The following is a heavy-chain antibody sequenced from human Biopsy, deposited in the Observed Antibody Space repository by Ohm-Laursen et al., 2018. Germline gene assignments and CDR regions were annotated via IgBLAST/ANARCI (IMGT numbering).Heavy chain of an antibody. J-gene: IGHJ6*02. CDR3: ARDPIVGSKADGMDV. D-gene: IGHD1-26*01. CDR2: VTTTSSYI. CDR1: GFAFSDYS. Sequence: SLRLSCTASGFAFSDYSMSWVRQAPGKGLEWVSSVTTTSSYIYYADSVKGRFTISRDNAKNSLYLQMNSLRAEDTAVYYCARDPIVGSKADGMDVWGQGTTVTVSS. V-gene: IGHV3-21*01.